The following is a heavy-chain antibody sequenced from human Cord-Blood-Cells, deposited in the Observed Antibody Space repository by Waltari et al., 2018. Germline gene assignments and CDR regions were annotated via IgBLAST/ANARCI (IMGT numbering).Heavy chain of an antibody. D-gene: IGHD3-16*01. Sequence: QVQLVQSGAEGKTPGASVTVSCKASGYTFTRYYMHWVRQAPGQGLEWMGWINPNSGGTNYAQKFQGRVTMTRDTSISTAYMELSRLRSDDTAVYYCARDGGSQLYYFDYWGQGTLVTVSS. CDR3: ARDGGSQLYYFDY. CDR1: GYTFTRYY. V-gene: IGHV1-2*02. CDR2: INPNSGGT. J-gene: IGHJ4*02.